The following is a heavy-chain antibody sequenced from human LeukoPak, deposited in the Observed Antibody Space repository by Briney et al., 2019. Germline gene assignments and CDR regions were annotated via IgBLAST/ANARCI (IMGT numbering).Heavy chain of an antibody. CDR1: GGSISSNNYF. D-gene: IGHD2-8*01. J-gene: IGHJ4*02. CDR3: ARQSVDLMLYAFDY. CDR2: LYYSGST. V-gene: IGHV4-39*01. Sequence: SETLSLTCTVSGGSISSNNYFWGWIRQPPGKGLEWIGSLYYSGSTYYNPSLKSRLTISVDTSKNQLSLKLSSVTAADTAVYYCARQSVDLMLYAFDYWGQGTLVTVSS.